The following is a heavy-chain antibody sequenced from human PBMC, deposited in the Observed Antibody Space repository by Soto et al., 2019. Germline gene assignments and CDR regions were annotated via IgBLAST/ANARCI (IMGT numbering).Heavy chain of an antibody. CDR1: GGSISSGGYY. D-gene: IGHD3-3*01. CDR3: AREWGGITIFGVVGGNWFDP. CDR2: IYYSGST. Sequence: QVQLQESGPGLVKPSQTLSLTCTVSGGSISSGGYYWSWIRQHPGKGLEWIGYIYYSGSTYYNPSLTSRVTLSVDTSKNQFSLKLSSVTAADTAVYYCAREWGGITIFGVVGGNWFDPWGQGTLVTVSS. V-gene: IGHV4-31*03. J-gene: IGHJ5*02.